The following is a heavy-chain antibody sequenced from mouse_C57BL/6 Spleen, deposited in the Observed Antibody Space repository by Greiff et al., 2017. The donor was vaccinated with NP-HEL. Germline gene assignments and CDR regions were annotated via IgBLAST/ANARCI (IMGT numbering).Heavy chain of an antibody. J-gene: IGHJ2*01. CDR1: GYAFSSSW. Sequence: QVQLQQSGPELVKPGASVKISCKASGYAFSSSWMNWVKQRPGKGLEWIGRIYPGDGDTNYNGKFKGKATLTADKSSSTADMQLSILTSDDSAVYFCARGAGYYYGSRGDYWGQGTTRTVSS. D-gene: IGHD1-1*01. V-gene: IGHV1-82*01. CDR3: ARGAGYYYGSRGDY. CDR2: IYPGDGDT.